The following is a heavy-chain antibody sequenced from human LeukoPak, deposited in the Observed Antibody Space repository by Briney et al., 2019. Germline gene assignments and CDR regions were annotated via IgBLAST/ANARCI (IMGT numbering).Heavy chain of an antibody. D-gene: IGHD6-13*01. Sequence: NPSETLSLTCTVSGGSISSSSYYWGWIRQPPGKGLEWIGSIYYSGSTYYNPSLKSRVTISVDTSKNQFSLKLSSVTAADTAVYYCARGNSSSWYYYYYMDVWGKGTTVTVSS. CDR3: ARGNSSSWYYYYYMDV. J-gene: IGHJ6*03. V-gene: IGHV4-39*07. CDR1: GGSISSSSYY. CDR2: IYYSGST.